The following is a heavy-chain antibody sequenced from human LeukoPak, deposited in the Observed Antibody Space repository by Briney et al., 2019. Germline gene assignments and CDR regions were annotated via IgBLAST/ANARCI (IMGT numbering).Heavy chain of an antibody. CDR3: ARLCIKTSRYTSDY. CDR1: GGSISSSSYN. CDR2: IYYSGNT. J-gene: IGHJ4*02. Sequence: SETLSLTCAVSGGSISSSSYNWGWIRQPPGKGLEWIGSIYYSGNTYYNPSLKSRVTISVDTSKNQFSLKLSSVTAADTALYYCARLCIKTSRYTSDYWGQGTLVTASS. D-gene: IGHD2-2*02. V-gene: IGHV4-39*01.